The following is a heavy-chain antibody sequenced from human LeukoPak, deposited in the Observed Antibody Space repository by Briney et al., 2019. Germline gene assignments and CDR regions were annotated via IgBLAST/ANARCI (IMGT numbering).Heavy chain of an antibody. J-gene: IGHJ4*02. CDR3: ARGASTYYYDSSGYYPYYFNY. V-gene: IGHV1-2*02. D-gene: IGHD3-22*01. CDR1: GYTFTVYY. CDR2: INPNSGGT. Sequence: ASVKVSCKASGYTFTVYYMHWVRQAPGQGLEWMGWINPNSGGTNYAQKFQGRVTMTRDTSISTAYMALTRLRSDDTAVYYCARGASTYYYDSSGYYPYYFNYWGQGTLVTVSS.